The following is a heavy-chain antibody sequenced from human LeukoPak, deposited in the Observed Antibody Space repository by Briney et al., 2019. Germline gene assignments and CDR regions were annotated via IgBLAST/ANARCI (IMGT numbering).Heavy chain of an antibody. Sequence: PGGSLRLSCAASGFTVTSYAMSWVRQTPEKGLEWVSSISSGGDITHHADSVMGRFTISRDISENTLYLQMNSLRVEDTAVYYCAKSDCGGDCYLLDYWGQGTLVTVSS. CDR2: ISSGGDIT. V-gene: IGHV3-23*01. CDR1: GFTVTSYA. D-gene: IGHD2-21*02. CDR3: AKSDCGGDCYLLDY. J-gene: IGHJ4*02.